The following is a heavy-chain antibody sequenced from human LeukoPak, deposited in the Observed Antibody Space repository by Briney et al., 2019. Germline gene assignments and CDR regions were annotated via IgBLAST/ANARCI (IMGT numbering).Heavy chain of an antibody. CDR3: ARPPPASMIRGVIIPHFDT. V-gene: IGHV3-30*03. D-gene: IGHD3-10*01. CDR2: ISYDGSHQ. Sequence: GRSLRLSCAASGFTFSTYDMHWVRQAPGKGLEWVAVISYDGSHQYYADSVQGRFTISRDTPKNTLYLQMNSLRPEDTAIYYCARPPPASMIRGVIIPHFDTWGQGTLVTVSS. J-gene: IGHJ4*02. CDR1: GFTFSTYD.